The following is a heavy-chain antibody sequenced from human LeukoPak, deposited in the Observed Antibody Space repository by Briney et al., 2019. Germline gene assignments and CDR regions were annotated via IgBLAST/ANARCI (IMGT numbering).Heavy chain of an antibody. Sequence: SVKVSCKASGGTFSSYAISWVRQAPGQGLEWMGGIIPIFGTANYAQKFQGRVTITTDESTSTAYMELSSLRSEDTAVYHCARDLLGYCSSTSCYLGWFDPWGQGTLVTVSS. J-gene: IGHJ5*02. CDR2: IIPIFGTA. CDR3: ARDLLGYCSSTSCYLGWFDP. CDR1: GGTFSSYA. V-gene: IGHV1-69*05. D-gene: IGHD2-2*01.